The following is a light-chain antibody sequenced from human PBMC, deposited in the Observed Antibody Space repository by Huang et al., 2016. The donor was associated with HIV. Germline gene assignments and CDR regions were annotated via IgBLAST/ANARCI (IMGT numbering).Light chain of an antibody. CDR2: GAS. V-gene: IGKV3-15*01. Sequence: ERVMTQSPATLSVAPGERVTLSCRASHSVSSNLAGYQQKPGQAPRLLIHGASTRATGIPARFSGSWSGTEFTLAISSLQSEDSGVYFCQQYDNWPLTFGQGTRLEIK. CDR1: HSVSSN. CDR3: QQYDNWPLT. J-gene: IGKJ5*01.